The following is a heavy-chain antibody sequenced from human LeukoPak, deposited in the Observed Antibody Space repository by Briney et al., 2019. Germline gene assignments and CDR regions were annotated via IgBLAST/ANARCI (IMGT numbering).Heavy chain of an antibody. D-gene: IGHD3-9*01. CDR2: INPNSGGT. CDR3: ARGGYYKPSAHFDY. V-gene: IGHV1-2*06. CDR1: GYTFTGYY. Sequence: ASVKVSCKASGYTFTGYYMHWVRQAPGQGLEWMGRINPNSGGTNYAQKFQGRVTMTRDTSISTAYMELSRLRSDDTAVYYCARGGYYKPSAHFDYWGQGTLVTVSS. J-gene: IGHJ4*02.